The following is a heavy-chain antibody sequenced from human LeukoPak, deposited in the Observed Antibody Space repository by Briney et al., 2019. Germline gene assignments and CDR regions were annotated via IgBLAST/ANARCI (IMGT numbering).Heavy chain of an antibody. CDR1: GGSFSGYY. Sequence: SETLSLTCAVYGGSFSGYYWSWIRQPPGKGLEWIGEINHSGSTNYNPSLKSRVTISVDTSKNQFSLKLSSVTAADTAVYYCARGQIVYSFDRSGYFDYWGQGNLVTVSS. J-gene: IGHJ4*02. CDR2: INHSGST. CDR3: ARGQIVYSFDRSGYFDY. V-gene: IGHV4-34*01. D-gene: IGHD3-22*01.